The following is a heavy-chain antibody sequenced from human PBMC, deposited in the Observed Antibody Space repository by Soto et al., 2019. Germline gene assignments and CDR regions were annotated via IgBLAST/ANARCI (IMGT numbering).Heavy chain of an antibody. V-gene: IGHV3-48*03. D-gene: IGHD1-26*01. CDR1: GFSFSSHE. CDR2: ISSSGSDT. J-gene: IGHJ5*02. Sequence: EAQLVESGGDLVQPGGSLRLSCAGSGFSFSSHEMNWVRQAPGKGLEWVSYISSSGSDTYYADSVKARFTISRDNAQNSLYLQMTKLRAEDTAIYYCASLSGSYGFDPWGQGTLVTVSS. CDR3: ASLSGSYGFDP.